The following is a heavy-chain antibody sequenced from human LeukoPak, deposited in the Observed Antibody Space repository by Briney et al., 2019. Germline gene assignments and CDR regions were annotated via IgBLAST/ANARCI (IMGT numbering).Heavy chain of an antibody. CDR1: GGSFSGYY. CDR2: INHSGST. D-gene: IGHD5-18*01. CDR3: ARRAYSYGRAYYMDV. J-gene: IGHJ6*03. Sequence: PSETLSLTCAVYGGSFSGYYWSWIRQPPGKGLEWIGEINHSGSTNYNPSLKSRVTISVDTSKNQFSLKLSSVTAADTAVYYCARRAYSYGRAYYMDVWGKGTTVTVSS. V-gene: IGHV4-34*01.